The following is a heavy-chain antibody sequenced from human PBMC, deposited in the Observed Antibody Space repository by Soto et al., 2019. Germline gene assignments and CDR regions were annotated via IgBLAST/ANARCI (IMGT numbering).Heavy chain of an antibody. V-gene: IGHV3-30*03. CDR3: ARDDEGGSECDLGY. D-gene: IGHD1-26*01. Sequence: QVQLVESGGGVVQPGRSLRLSCAASGFTFSSYVHWVRQTPGKGLEWVAFISHDGNNKYYADSVKGRFTISRDNSENTLYLQMDSLRAEDTAVYCCARDDEGGSECDLGYWGQGTLVTVSS. CDR1: GFTFSSYV. J-gene: IGHJ4*02. CDR2: ISHDGNNK.